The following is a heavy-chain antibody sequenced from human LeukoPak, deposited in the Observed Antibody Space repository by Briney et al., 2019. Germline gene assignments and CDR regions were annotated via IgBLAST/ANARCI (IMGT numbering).Heavy chain of an antibody. J-gene: IGHJ4*02. D-gene: IGHD1/OR15-1a*01. CDR1: GYSFTIYF. CDR3: AGALDQAFDS. CDR2: INPSSGSS. Sequence: ASVTVSCTAPGYSFTIYFMHWVRQAPGQGLEWMGRINPSSGSSTYAQKFQGRVAITGDTSTSTVYMELSSLRSEDTAVYYCAGALDQAFDSWGQGTLVTVSS. V-gene: IGHV1-46*01.